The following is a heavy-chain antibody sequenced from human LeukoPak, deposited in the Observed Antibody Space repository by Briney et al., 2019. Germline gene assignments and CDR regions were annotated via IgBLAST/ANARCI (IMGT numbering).Heavy chain of an antibody. J-gene: IGHJ5*02. V-gene: IGHV4-59*12. CDR2: IYYSGST. CDR3: ARVEDSECWFDP. D-gene: IGHD2/OR15-2a*01. CDR1: GGSFSGYY. Sequence: SETLSLTCAVYGGSFSGYYWSWIRQPPGKGLEWIGYIYYSGSTNYNPSLKSRVTMSLDTSKNQFSLKLTSVTAADTAVYYCARVEDSECWFDPWGQGTLVTVSS.